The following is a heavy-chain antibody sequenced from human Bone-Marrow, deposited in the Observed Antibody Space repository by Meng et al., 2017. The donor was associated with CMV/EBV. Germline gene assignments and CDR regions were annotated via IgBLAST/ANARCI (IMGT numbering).Heavy chain of an antibody. D-gene: IGHD5-12*01. CDR1: GGSISSYY. Sequence: SEPLSLTCTVSGGSISSYYWSWIRQPPGKGLEWIGYIYYSGSTNYNPSLKSRVTISVDTSKNQFSLKLSSVTAADTAVYYCASSYSGYDFGFDYWGQGTLVTVSS. CDR2: IYYSGST. V-gene: IGHV4-59*01. J-gene: IGHJ4*02. CDR3: ASSYSGYDFGFDY.